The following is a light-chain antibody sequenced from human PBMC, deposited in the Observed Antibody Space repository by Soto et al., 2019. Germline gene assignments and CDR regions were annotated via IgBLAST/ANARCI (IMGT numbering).Light chain of an antibody. CDR2: TAN. Sequence: TAQCPSSLSASGGHTVAIACRASQTISTYLNWYHQKPGTAPKLLIYTANSLQGGVPERFSGNGSGTLFTLTLSSLQPEDSGIYYCQQSYSRPYTFGQGTKADIK. V-gene: IGKV1-39*01. J-gene: IGKJ2*01. CDR3: QQSYSRPYT. CDR1: QTISTY.